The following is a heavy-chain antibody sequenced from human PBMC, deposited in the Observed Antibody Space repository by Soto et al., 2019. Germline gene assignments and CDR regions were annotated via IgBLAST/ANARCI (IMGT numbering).Heavy chain of an antibody. J-gene: IGHJ6*03. Sequence: ETLFLTCTVSGGSISSGGYYWSWIRQHPGKGLEWIGYIYYSGSTYYNPSLKSRVTISVDTSNNQLSLKLSSVTAADTAVYYCARHYGYYSHYMDVWTKGTTVTVSS. V-gene: IGHV4-39*01. CDR1: GGSISSGGYY. D-gene: IGHD3-10*01. CDR3: ARHYGYYSHYMDV. CDR2: IYYSGST.